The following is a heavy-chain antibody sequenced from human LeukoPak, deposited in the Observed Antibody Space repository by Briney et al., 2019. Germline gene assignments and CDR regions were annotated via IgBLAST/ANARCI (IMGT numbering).Heavy chain of an antibody. CDR3: ASDDQSLGNYAFDI. CDR1: GFTVSSNY. CDR2: IYSGGST. J-gene: IGHJ3*02. Sequence: GGSLRLSCAASGFTVSSNYMSWVRQAPGKGLEWVSVIYSGGSTYYADSVKGRFTISRDNSKNTLYLQMNSLRAEDTAVYYCASDDQSLGNYAFDIWGQGTMVTVSS. V-gene: IGHV3-66*01. D-gene: IGHD6-19*01.